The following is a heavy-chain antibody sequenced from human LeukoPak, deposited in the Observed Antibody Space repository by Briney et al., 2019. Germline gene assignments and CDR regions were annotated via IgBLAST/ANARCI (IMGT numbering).Heavy chain of an antibody. CDR3: GRDYEERTTDY. J-gene: IGHJ4*02. CDR1: GVTFSTYS. CDR2: ISSSSSII. D-gene: IGHD3-16*01. Sequence: PGGSLRLSCAASGVTFSTYSMNWVRQAPGKGLEWVSYISSSSSIINYAESVRGRFTISRDNAKNLLYLQMNSLRAEDTAVYYCGRDYEERTTDYWGQGTLVTVSS. V-gene: IGHV3-48*04.